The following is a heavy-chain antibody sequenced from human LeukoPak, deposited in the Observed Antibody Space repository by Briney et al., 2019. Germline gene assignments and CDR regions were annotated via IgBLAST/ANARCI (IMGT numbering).Heavy chain of an antibody. J-gene: IGHJ4*02. V-gene: IGHV1-3*01. CDR2: INAGNGNT. CDR3: ARSEHYDILTGYWY. Sequence: ASVKVSCKASGYTFTCYAMHWVRQAPGQRLEWMGWINAGNGNTKYSQKFQGRVTITRDTSASTAYMELSSLRSEDTAVYYCARSEHYDILTGYWYWGQGTLVTVSS. D-gene: IGHD3-9*01. CDR1: GYTFTCYA.